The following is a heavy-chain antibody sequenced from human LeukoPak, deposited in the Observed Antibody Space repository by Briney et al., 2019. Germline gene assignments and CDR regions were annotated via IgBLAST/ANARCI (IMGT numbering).Heavy chain of an antibody. V-gene: IGHV4-59*01. Sequence: PSETLSLTCTVSGGSISTYYWSWIRQPPGRGLEWIGYAYYSGSTSYNPSLKGRVTMSVDTSKNQFSLKLNSVTAADTAVYFCARVRAPDYSGMGAFDIWGQGTMVTVSS. CDR2: AYYSGST. D-gene: IGHD4-4*01. J-gene: IGHJ3*02. CDR1: GGSISTYY. CDR3: ARVRAPDYSGMGAFDI.